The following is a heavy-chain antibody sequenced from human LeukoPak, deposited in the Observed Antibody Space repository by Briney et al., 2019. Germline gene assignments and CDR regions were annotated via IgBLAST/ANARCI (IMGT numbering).Heavy chain of an antibody. J-gene: IGHJ4*02. Sequence: ASVKVSCKASGYTFTVYYIHWVRQAPGQGLEWMGWINPNSGGTNYAQNFQGRVTMTRDTSISTAYMELSRLRSDDTAVYYCATYGSGSYLVYWGQGTLVTVSS. CDR1: GYTFTVYY. CDR3: ATYGSGSYLVY. D-gene: IGHD3-10*01. V-gene: IGHV1-2*02. CDR2: INPNSGGT.